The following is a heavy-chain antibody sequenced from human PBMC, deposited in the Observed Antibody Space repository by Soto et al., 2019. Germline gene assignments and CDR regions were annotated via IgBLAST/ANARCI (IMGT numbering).Heavy chain of an antibody. V-gene: IGHV4-4*02. CDR2: INHRGSA. CDR3: ARYNAASGTYYFDY. D-gene: IGHD6-13*01. J-gene: IGHJ4*02. CDR1: GGSVSSTYW. Sequence: SETLSLTCAVSGGSVSSTYWWSWVRQPPGKGPEWIGEINHRGSANYNPSLKSRVTMSLDISKSQFSLRLTSVTAADTAVYFCARYNAASGTYYFDYWGQGALVTVSS.